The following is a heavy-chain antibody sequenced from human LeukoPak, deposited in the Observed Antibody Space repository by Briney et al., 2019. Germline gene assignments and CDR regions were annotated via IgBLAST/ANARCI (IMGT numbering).Heavy chain of an antibody. V-gene: IGHV1-8*03. CDR2: MNPNSGNT. CDR3: ARGPGVNQYFQH. D-gene: IGHD3-10*01. Sequence: ASVKVSCKASGYTFTSYDINWVRQATGQGPEWMGWMNPNSGNTGYAQKFQGRVAITRNTSKSTAYMELSGLRSEDTAVYYCARGPGVNQYFQHWGQGALVTVSS. CDR1: GYTFTSYD. J-gene: IGHJ1*01.